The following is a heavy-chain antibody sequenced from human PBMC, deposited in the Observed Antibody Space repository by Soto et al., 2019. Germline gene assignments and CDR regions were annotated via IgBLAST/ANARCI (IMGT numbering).Heavy chain of an antibody. CDR3: ARGGYYDNVWGKLSHYGLDV. Sequence: QVQLVQSASEVMKPGASVKVSCKASGYTFIRYGITWVRQAPGQRLEWMGWISPYNDQTIYAQKLQGRVTMTADTSTRTVYMQLRSLKSDDTAVYYCARGGYYDNVWGKLSHYGLDVWGQGTSLTVSS. V-gene: IGHV1-18*01. CDR1: GYTFIRYG. J-gene: IGHJ6*02. CDR2: ISPYNDQT. D-gene: IGHD3-16*01.